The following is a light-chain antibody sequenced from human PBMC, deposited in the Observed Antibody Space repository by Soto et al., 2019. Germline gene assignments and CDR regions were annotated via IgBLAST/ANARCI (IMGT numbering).Light chain of an antibody. J-gene: IGKJ1*01. V-gene: IGKV3-20*01. CDR1: QPVFIRY. CDR3: LQDINYPWT. CDR2: GAS. Sequence: ETVLTQSPGTLSLSPWERATLSCRASQPVFIRYLAWYQQKPGQAPRLLIYGASTRATGIPDRFSGSGSGTDFTLTVSRLEPEDSATYYCLQDINYPWTFGQGTKVDNK.